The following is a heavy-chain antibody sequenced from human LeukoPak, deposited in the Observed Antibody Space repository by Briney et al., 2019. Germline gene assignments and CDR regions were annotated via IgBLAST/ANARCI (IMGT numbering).Heavy chain of an antibody. D-gene: IGHD6-19*01. V-gene: IGHV4-61*02. J-gene: IGHJ3*02. CDR1: GGSISSGSYY. Sequence: SQTLSLTCTVSGGSISSGSYYWGWIRQPAGKGLEWIGRIYTSGSTNYNPSLKSRVTISVDTSKNQFSLKLSSVTAADTAVYYCARGWGGQWLAPNAFDIWGQGTMVTVSS. CDR2: IYTSGST. CDR3: ARGWGGQWLAPNAFDI.